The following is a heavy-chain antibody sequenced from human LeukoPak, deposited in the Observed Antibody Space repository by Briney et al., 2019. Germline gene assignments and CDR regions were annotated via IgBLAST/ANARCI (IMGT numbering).Heavy chain of an antibody. V-gene: IGHV1-46*01. D-gene: IGHD3-10*01. J-gene: IGHJ4*02. CDR1: GYTFTTYY. Sequence: GASVKVSCKASGYTFTTYYVHWVRQAPGQGLEWMGIINPSGGSTTYAQKFRGRLTMTRDMSTSTVYMELSSLRSEDTAVYYCAKDPSSIWFGELTEWGQGTLVTVSS. CDR3: AKDPSSIWFGELTE. CDR2: INPSGGST.